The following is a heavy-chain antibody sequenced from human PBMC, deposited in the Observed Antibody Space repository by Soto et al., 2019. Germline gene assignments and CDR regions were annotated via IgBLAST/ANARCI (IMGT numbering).Heavy chain of an antibody. D-gene: IGHD3-9*01. V-gene: IGHV3-48*01. CDR2: ISSSSSTI. CDR3: ARDNFDWLLLDYYYYMDV. J-gene: IGHJ6*03. CDR1: GFTFSSYS. Sequence: GGSLRLSCAASGFTFSSYSMNWVRQAPGKGLEWVSYISSSSSTIYYADSVKGRFTISRDNAKNSLYLQMNSLRAEDTAVYYCARDNFDWLLLDYYYYMDVWGKGTTVTVSS.